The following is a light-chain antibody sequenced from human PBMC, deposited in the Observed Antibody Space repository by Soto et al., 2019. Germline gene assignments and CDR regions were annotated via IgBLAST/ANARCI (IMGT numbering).Light chain of an antibody. V-gene: IGLV2-14*01. Sequence: QSALTQPASVSGSPGQSITISCTGSSSDVGGYNYVSWYQQHPGKAPKLIIYEVTYRPSGVSNRFSGSKSGNTASLTISGLQSEDEADYYCSSYTVTKFLAYVLGTGRKVTVL. CDR1: SSDVGGYNY. CDR3: SSYTVTKFLAYV. CDR2: EVT. J-gene: IGLJ1*01.